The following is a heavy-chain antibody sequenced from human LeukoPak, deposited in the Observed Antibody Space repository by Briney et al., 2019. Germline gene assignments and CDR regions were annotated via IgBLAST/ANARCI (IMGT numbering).Heavy chain of an antibody. D-gene: IGHD6-13*01. CDR3: ARVREAAAFDI. J-gene: IGHJ3*02. CDR2: ISGSGGST. Sequence: SGGSLRLSCAASGFTFSSSAMSWVRQAPGKGLEWVSSISGSGGSTYYADSVKGRFTISRDNSKNTLYLQMNSLRAEDTAVYYCARVREAAAFDIWGQGTMVTVSS. CDR1: GFTFSSSA. V-gene: IGHV3-23*01.